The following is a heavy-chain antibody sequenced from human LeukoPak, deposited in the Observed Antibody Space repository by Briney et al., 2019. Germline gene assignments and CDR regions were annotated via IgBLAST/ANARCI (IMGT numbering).Heavy chain of an antibody. CDR2: ISGSGGST. CDR3: AKSPSLFLNWFDP. D-gene: IGHD3-22*01. V-gene: IGHV3-23*01. Sequence: PGGSLRLSCAPSGFTFSSYAMSWVRQAPGKGLEWVSAISGSGGSTYYADPVKGRFTISRDNSKNTLYLQMNSLRAEDTAVYYCAKSPSLFLNWFDPWGQGTLVTVSS. CDR1: GFTFSSYA. J-gene: IGHJ5*02.